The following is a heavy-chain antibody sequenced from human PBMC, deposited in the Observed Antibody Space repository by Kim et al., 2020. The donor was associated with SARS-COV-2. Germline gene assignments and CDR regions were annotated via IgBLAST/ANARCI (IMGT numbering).Heavy chain of an antibody. V-gene: IGHV4-39*01. CDR1: GGSISSSSYY. J-gene: IGHJ4*02. D-gene: IGHD3-22*01. Sequence: SETLSLTCTVSGGSISSSSYYWGWIRQPPGKGLEWIGSIYYSGSTYYNPSLKSRVTISVDTSKNQFSLKLSSVTAADTAVYYCARLRIVDYYDSSGYLDYWGQGTLVTVSS. CDR2: IYYSGST. CDR3: ARLRIVDYYDSSGYLDY.